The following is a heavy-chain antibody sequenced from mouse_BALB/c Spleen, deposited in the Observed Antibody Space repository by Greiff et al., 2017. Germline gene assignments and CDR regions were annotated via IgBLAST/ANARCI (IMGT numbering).Heavy chain of an antibody. CDR3: ARSHYGNYAYFDY. CDR2: ISYSGST. Sequence: EVKLLESGPSLVKPSQTLSLTCSVTGDSITSGYWNWIRKFPGNKLEYMGYISYSGSTYYNPSLKSRISITRDTSKNQYHLQLNSVTTEDTATYYCARSHYGNYAYFDYWGQGTTLTVSS. J-gene: IGHJ2*01. D-gene: IGHD2-1*01. V-gene: IGHV3-8*02. CDR1: GDSITSGY.